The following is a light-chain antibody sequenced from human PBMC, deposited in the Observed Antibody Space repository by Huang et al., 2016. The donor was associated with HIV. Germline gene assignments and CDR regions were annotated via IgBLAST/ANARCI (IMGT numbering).Light chain of an antibody. J-gene: IGKJ4*01. Sequence: DIQMTQFPSSLSASVGNRVTITCRASQSISFYLNWYQLKPGKAPKRLIYAASTLRSVVPSRFNGSGSGTDFTLTISSLQPEDFATYYCQQSYSSPGFGGGTKVEIK. CDR2: AAS. CDR1: QSISFY. V-gene: IGKV1-39*01. CDR3: QQSYSSPG.